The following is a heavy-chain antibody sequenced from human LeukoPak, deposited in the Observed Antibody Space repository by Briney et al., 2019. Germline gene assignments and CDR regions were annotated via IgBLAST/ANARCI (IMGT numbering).Heavy chain of an antibody. CDR1: GFTFIHYA. D-gene: IGHD3-16*01. Sequence: GGSLRLSCSASGFTFIHYAMSWVRQAPGKGPEYVSSVSTDGGRTYYADSVEGRFTISRDNSKNTVYLQITSLRTEDSAVYYCVKDQVTSMINKDFDHWGRGTLVTVSS. J-gene: IGHJ4*02. V-gene: IGHV3-64D*06. CDR2: VSTDGGRT. CDR3: VKDQVTSMINKDFDH.